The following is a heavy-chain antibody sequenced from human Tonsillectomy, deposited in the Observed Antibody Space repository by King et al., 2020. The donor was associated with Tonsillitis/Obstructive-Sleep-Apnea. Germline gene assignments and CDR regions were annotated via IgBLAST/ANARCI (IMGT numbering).Heavy chain of an antibody. J-gene: IGHJ6*03. D-gene: IGHD6-6*01. CDR3: ASLALPRYPARVPSYYYYYMDV. CDR1: GGSFSGYY. Sequence: VQLQQWGAGLLKPSETLSLTCAVYGGSFSGYYWSWIRQPPGKGLEWIGEINHSGSTNYNPSLKSRVTISVDTSKNQFSLKLSSVTAADTAVYYCASLALPRYPARVPSYYYYYMDVWGKGTTVTVSS. CDR2: INHSGST. V-gene: IGHV4-34*01.